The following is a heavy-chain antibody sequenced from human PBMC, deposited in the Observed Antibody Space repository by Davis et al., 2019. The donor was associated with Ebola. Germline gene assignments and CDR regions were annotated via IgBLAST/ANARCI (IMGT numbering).Heavy chain of an antibody. J-gene: IGHJ1*01. D-gene: IGHD3-3*01. CDR1: GFTFRSFA. V-gene: IGHV3-23*01. CDR2: ISDGGSGT. CDR3: AKWGDFWSGDEYFQH. Sequence: GESLKISCAGSGFTFRSFAMSWVRQVPGKGLEWVSGISDGGSGTSYADSVKGRFTISRDNSKNTLYLQMNSLRAEDTAVYYCAKWGDFWSGDEYFQHWGQGTLVTVSS.